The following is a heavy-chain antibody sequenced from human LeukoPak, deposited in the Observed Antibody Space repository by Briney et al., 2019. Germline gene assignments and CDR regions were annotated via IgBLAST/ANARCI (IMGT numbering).Heavy chain of an antibody. D-gene: IGHD3-16*02. CDR3: ARTMLSTPYYFDY. CDR2: IYYSGST. J-gene: IGHJ4*02. CDR1: GGSIGSYY. V-gene: IGHV4-59*08. Sequence: PSETLSLTCTVSGGSIGSYYWSWIRQPPGKGLEWIGYIYYSGSTSYNPSLKSRVTISVDTSKNQFSLKLSSVTAADTAVYYCARTMLSTPYYFDYWGQGTLVTVSS.